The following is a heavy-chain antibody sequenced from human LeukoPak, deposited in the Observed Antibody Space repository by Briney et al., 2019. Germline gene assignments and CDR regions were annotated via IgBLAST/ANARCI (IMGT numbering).Heavy chain of an antibody. CDR2: INHSGGT. CDR1: GGSFSDYY. CDR3: ARAKDSYGKVFDC. D-gene: IGHD5-18*01. V-gene: IGHV4-34*01. Sequence: PSETLSLTCEVYGGSFSDYYWSWIRQPPGKGLEWIGEINHSGGTSYNPSLKSRVTMSVDTSKNQFSVKLTSVTAADTAVYYCARAKDSYGKVFDCWGQGTLVTVS. J-gene: IGHJ5*01.